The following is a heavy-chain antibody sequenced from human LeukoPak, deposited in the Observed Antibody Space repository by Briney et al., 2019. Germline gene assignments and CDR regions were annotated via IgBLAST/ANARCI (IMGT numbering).Heavy chain of an antibody. Sequence: GGSLRLSCAASGFTFSSYWMSWVRQAPGKGLEWVANIKQDGSEKYYVDSVKGRFTISRDNAKNSLYLQMNSLRAEDTAVYNCARDQVNGYGSERDYYGMDVWGQGTTVTVSS. CDR2: IKQDGSEK. CDR3: ARDQVNGYGSERDYYGMDV. CDR1: GFTFSSYW. J-gene: IGHJ6*02. V-gene: IGHV3-7*01. D-gene: IGHD3-10*01.